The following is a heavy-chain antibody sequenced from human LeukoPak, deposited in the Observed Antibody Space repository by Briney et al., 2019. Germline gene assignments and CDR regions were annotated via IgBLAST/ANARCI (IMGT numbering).Heavy chain of an antibody. V-gene: IGHV1-69*05. CDR1: GGTFSSYA. Sequence: SVKVSCKASGGTFSSYAISWVRQAPGQGVEWMGGIIPIFGTANYAQKFQGRVTITTDESTSTAYMELSSLRSEDTAVYYCARSVLMVYAPPNDYYYMDVWGKGTTVTVSS. J-gene: IGHJ6*03. CDR2: IIPIFGTA. D-gene: IGHD2-8*01. CDR3: ARSVLMVYAPPNDYYYMDV.